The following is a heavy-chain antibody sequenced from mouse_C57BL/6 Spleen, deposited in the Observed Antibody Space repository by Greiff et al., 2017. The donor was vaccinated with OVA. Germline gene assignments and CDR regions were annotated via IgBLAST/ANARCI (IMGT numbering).Heavy chain of an antibody. Sequence: EVMLVESGAELVKPGASVKLSCTASGFNIKDYYMHWVKQRTEQGLEWIGRIDPEDGETKYAPKFQGKATITADTSSNTAYLQLSSLTSEDTAVYYCAGGYSNWYFDVWGTGTTVTVSS. J-gene: IGHJ1*03. CDR1: GFNIKDYY. V-gene: IGHV14-2*01. D-gene: IGHD2-5*01. CDR3: AGGYSNWYFDV. CDR2: IDPEDGET.